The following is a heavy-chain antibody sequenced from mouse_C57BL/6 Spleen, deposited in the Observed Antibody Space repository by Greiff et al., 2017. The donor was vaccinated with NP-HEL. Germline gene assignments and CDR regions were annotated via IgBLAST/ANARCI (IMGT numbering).Heavy chain of an antibody. V-gene: IGHV1-72*01. J-gene: IGHJ1*03. CDR3: ARSPYYGNYDWYFDV. D-gene: IGHD2-10*01. CDR1: GYTFTSYW. CDR2: IDPNSGGT. Sequence: VKQSCKASGYTFTSYWMHWVKQRPGRGLEWIGRIDPNSGGTKYNEKFKSKATLTVDKPSSTAYMQISSLTSDDSAVYYCARSPYYGNYDWYFDVWGTGTTVTVSS.